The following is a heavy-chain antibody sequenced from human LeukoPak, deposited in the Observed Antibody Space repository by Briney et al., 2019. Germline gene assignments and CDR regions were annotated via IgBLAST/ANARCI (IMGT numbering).Heavy chain of an antibody. Sequence: GGSLRLSCAVSGFTFSSYAMNWVRQAPGKGLEWVSSISSSSSYIYYADSVKGRFTISRDNAKNSLYLQMNSLRAEDTAVYYCARDPAGEGYLNHWGQGTLVTVSS. CDR3: ARDPAGEGYLNH. CDR1: GFTFSSYA. D-gene: IGHD2-15*01. V-gene: IGHV3-21*01. CDR2: ISSSSSYI. J-gene: IGHJ4*02.